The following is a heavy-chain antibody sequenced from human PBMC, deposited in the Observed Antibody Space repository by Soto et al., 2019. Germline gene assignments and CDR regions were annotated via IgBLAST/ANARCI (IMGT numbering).Heavy chain of an antibody. V-gene: IGHV4-4*02. Sequence: SETLSLTCAVSGGSISSSNWWSWVRQPPGKGLEWIGEIYRSGSTNYNPSLKSRVTMSVDKSKNQFSLKLSSVTAADTAVYYCARVEGDGMDVWGQGTTVTVSS. D-gene: IGHD3-16*01. CDR2: IYRSGST. CDR1: GGSISSSNW. J-gene: IGHJ6*02. CDR3: ARVEGDGMDV.